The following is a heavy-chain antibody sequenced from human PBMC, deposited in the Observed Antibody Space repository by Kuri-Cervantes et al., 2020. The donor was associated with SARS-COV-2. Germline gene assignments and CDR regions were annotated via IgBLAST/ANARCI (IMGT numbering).Heavy chain of an antibody. CDR1: GFTFSSYA. Sequence: GESLKISCAASGFTFSSYAMHWVRQAPGKGLEYVSAISSNGGSTYYADSVKGRFTISRDNSKNTLYLQMNSLRAEDTAVYYCAKGVTPYSSLRGVLNYFDYWGQGTLVTVSS. J-gene: IGHJ4*02. V-gene: IGHV3-64*02. D-gene: IGHD6-13*01. CDR2: ISSNGGST. CDR3: AKGVTPYSSLRGVLNYFDY.